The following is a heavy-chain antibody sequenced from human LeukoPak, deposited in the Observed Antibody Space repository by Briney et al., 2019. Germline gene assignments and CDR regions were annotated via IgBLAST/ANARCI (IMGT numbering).Heavy chain of an antibody. CDR1: GFTISSYA. V-gene: IGHV3-23*01. Sequence: GGSLRLSCAASGFTISSYAMSWVRQAPGKGLEWVSAISGSGGSTYYADSVKGRFTISRDSAKNSLYPQMNSLRDEDTAVYYCARDGYGDYFRSDFDYWGQGTLVTVSS. CDR2: ISGSGGST. CDR3: ARDGYGDYFRSDFDY. J-gene: IGHJ4*02. D-gene: IGHD4-17*01.